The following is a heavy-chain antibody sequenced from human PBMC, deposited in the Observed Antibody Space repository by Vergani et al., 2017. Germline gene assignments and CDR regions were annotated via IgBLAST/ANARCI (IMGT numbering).Heavy chain of an antibody. Sequence: EVQLLESGGGLVQPGGSLRLSCAASGFTFSSYAMSWVRQAPGKGLEWVSAISGSGGSTYYADSVKGRFTISRDNSKNTLYLQMNSLRAEDTAVYYCAKVGPLVSYYYYYMDVWGKGTTVTVSS. CDR1: GFTFSSYA. CDR2: ISGSGGST. V-gene: IGHV3-23*01. D-gene: IGHD3-9*01. J-gene: IGHJ6*03. CDR3: AKVGPLVSYYYYYMDV.